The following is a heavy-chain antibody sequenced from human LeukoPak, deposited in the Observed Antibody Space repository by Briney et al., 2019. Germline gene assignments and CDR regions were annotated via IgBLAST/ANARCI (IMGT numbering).Heavy chain of an antibody. Sequence: PGGSLRLSCAASGFTFSSYTMNWVRQAPGKGLEWVSSISRGSSYTYYGDSVKRRFTISRHNTKKSLYLQMNSLRAEDTAVYYCARDDQGSSWYLGHSDAFDIWGQGTMVTVSS. D-gene: IGHD6-13*01. V-gene: IGHV3-21*01. CDR1: GFTFSSYT. J-gene: IGHJ3*02. CDR2: ISRGSSYT. CDR3: ARDDQGSSWYLGHSDAFDI.